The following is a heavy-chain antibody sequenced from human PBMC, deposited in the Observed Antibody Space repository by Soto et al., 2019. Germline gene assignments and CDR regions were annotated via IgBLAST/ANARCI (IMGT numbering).Heavy chain of an antibody. Sequence: QVQLQESGPGLVKPSQTLSLTCTVSGGSISSGGYYWSWIRPHPGKGLEWIGYIYYSGSTYYNPSLKSRVTISVDTSKNQFSLKLSSVTAADTAVYYCARVLYDILTGYPNWFDPWGQGTLVTVSS. V-gene: IGHV4-31*03. J-gene: IGHJ5*02. CDR1: GGSISSGGYY. D-gene: IGHD3-9*01. CDR3: ARVLYDILTGYPNWFDP. CDR2: IYYSGST.